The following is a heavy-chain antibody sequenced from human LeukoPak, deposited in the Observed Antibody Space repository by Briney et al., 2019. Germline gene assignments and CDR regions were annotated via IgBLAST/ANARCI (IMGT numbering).Heavy chain of an antibody. V-gene: IGHV3-43*02. CDR2: ISWDGGST. D-gene: IGHD3-10*01. CDR3: AKHYGSGTYYNYLDY. J-gene: IGHJ4*02. CDR1: GFTFDDYA. Sequence: GGSLRLSCAASGFTFDDYAMHWVRQTPGKGLQWVSLISWDGGSTYYADSVKGRFTISRDNSQNTLYLQMNSLRAEDTAIYYCAKHYGSGTYYNYLDYWGQGTLVTVSS.